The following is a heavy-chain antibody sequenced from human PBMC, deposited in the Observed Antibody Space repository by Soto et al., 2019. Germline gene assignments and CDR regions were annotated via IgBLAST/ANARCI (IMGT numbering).Heavy chain of an antibody. D-gene: IGHD2-15*01. CDR2: INYSGST. CDR1: CGSFSGYY. CDR3: ARGPSGGVVVVAQGGGNSELRQYYFDS. J-gene: IGHJ4*02. Sequence: QVQLQQWGAGLLKPSETLSLTCAVYCGSFSGYYWRWSRQPPGQGLEWIGEINYSGSTNYKPSLKSRVTISVDTSKNQFSLKLSAVTAADTAVYYCARGPSGGVVVVAQGGGNSELRQYYFDSWGRGTLVTVSS. V-gene: IGHV4-34*01.